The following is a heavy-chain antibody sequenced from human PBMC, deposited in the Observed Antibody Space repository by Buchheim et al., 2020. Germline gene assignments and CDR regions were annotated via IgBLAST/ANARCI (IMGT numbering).Heavy chain of an antibody. CDR2: ISYDGSNK. D-gene: IGHD1-1*01. Sequence: QVQLVESGGGVVQPGRSLRLSCAASGFTFSSYAMHWVRQAPGKGLEWVAVISYDGSNKYYADSVKGRFTISRDNSKNTLYLQMNSLRAEDTAVYYCAKGSGNNNWYVWFDPWGQGTL. V-gene: IGHV3-30-3*01. CDR1: GFTFSSYA. J-gene: IGHJ5*02. CDR3: AKGSGNNNWYVWFDP.